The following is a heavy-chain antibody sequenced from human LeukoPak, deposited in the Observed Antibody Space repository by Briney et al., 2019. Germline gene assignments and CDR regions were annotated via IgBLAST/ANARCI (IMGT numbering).Heavy chain of an antibody. D-gene: IGHD1-26*01. CDR2: ISGGGGST. CDR3: AKGGKWDVTPFDY. J-gene: IGHJ4*02. CDR1: GFTFTSYS. Sequence: GGSLRLSCAASGFTFTSYSMNWVRQAPGKGLEWVSTISGGGGSTYYADSVKGRFTISRDNSKNTLYLQVNSLRAEDTAVYHCAKGGKWDVTPFDYWGQGTLVTVSS. V-gene: IGHV3-23*01.